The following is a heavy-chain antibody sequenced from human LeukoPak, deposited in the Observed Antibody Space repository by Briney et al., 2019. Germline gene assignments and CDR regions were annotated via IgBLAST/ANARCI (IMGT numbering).Heavy chain of an antibody. CDR2: INPNSGGT. D-gene: IGHD3-10*01. CDR3: ARVTTRMVGGYYYYYGMDV. Sequence: ASLKVSCKASGYTFTGYYMHTVRQAPGQGLEWMGWINPNSGGTNYARKFQGRVTMTRDTSISTAYMELSRLRSDDTAVYYCARVTTRMVGGYYYYYGMDVWGQGTTVTVSS. V-gene: IGHV1-2*02. CDR1: GYTFTGYY. J-gene: IGHJ6*02.